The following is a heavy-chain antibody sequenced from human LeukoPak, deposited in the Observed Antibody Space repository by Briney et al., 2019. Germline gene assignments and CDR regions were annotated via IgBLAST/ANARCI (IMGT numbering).Heavy chain of an antibody. CDR3: ASGGGWVFNN. J-gene: IGHJ4*02. CDR2: INGDGRNI. CDR1: GFTFSSYW. V-gene: IGHV3-74*01. Sequence: GGSLRLSCVASGFTFSSYWMHWVRQDPRKGLVWVSRINGDGRNINYADSVRGRFTISRDNAKSTLYLQMNSLRAEDTAVYYCASGGGWVFNNWGQGTLVTVSS. D-gene: IGHD6-19*01.